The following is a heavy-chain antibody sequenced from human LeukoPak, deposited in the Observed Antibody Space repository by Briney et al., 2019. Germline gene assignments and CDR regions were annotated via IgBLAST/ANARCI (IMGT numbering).Heavy chain of an antibody. CDR3: ARTFGVVIVWFDP. J-gene: IGHJ5*02. D-gene: IGHD3-3*01. V-gene: IGHV4-34*01. CDR2: INHSGST. Sequence: SETVSLTCAVYGGSFSGYYWSWIRQPPGKGLEWIGEINHSGSTNYNPSLKSRVTISVDTSKNQFSLKLSSVTAADTAVYYCARTFGVVIVWFDPWGQGTLVTVSS. CDR1: GGSFSGYY.